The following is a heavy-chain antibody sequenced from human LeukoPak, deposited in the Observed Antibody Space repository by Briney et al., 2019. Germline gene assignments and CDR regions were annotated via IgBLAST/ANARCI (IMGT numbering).Heavy chain of an antibody. J-gene: IGHJ6*02. CDR2: INHSGST. V-gene: IGHV4-34*01. CDR1: GGSFSGYY. CDR3: ASFSAAAGFGHRVDV. Sequence: SETLSLTCAVYGGSFSGYYWSWIRQPPGKGLEWIGEINHSGSTNYNPSLKSRVTISVDTSKNQFSLKLSSVTAADTAVYYCASFSAAAGFGHRVDVWGPGTTVTVSS. D-gene: IGHD6-13*01.